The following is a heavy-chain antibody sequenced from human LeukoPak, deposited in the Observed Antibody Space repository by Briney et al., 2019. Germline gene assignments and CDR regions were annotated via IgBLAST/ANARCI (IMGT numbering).Heavy chain of an antibody. CDR3: ARDLRGNRGSYYMDV. Sequence: GGSLRLSCAASGLVFDDYSMNWVRQAPGKGLEWVSSISSSSSSYIYYADSVKGRFTISRDNAKNSLYLQMNSLRAEDTAVYYCARDLRGNRGSYYMDVWGKGTTVTISS. D-gene: IGHD7-27*01. CDR1: GLVFDDYS. J-gene: IGHJ6*03. CDR2: ISSSSSSYI. V-gene: IGHV3-21*01.